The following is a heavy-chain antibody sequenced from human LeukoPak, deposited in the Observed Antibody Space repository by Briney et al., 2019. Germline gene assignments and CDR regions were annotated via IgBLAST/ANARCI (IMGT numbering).Heavy chain of an antibody. CDR3: AKDPAVAGTGDY. Sequence: PGGSLRLSCAASGFTFSSYAMSWVRQAPGKGLEWVSAISGSGGSTYYADSVKGWFTISRDNSKNTLYLQMNSLRAEDTAVYYCAKDPAVAGTGDYWGQGTLVTVSS. D-gene: IGHD6-19*01. J-gene: IGHJ4*02. CDR1: GFTFSSYA. V-gene: IGHV3-23*01. CDR2: ISGSGGST.